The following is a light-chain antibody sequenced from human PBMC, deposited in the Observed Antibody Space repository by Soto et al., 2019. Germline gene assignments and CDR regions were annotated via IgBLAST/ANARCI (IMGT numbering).Light chain of an antibody. CDR3: QHLNNDYGT. CDR1: QGISNS. V-gene: IGKV1-9*01. J-gene: IGKJ4*01. CDR2: GAS. Sequence: DIQLTQSPSFLSASVGDRVTITCRASQGISNSLAWYQQKPGKVPTLLIYGASTLESGVTSRFSGSGSGTEFTRTVSSLQPEDFATYYCQHLNNDYGTYGGGTKVEI.